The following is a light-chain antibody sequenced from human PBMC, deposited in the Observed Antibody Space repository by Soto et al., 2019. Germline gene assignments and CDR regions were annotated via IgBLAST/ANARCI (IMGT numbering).Light chain of an antibody. Sequence: QSALTQPASVSGSPGQSITISCTGTSSDVGGYNLVSWYQQHPGKAPKLMMYEDSKRPSGVSNRFSGSKSGNTASLTISGVQAEDEADYYCCSYAGSSTVVFGGGTQLTVL. CDR2: EDS. J-gene: IGLJ3*02. CDR1: SSDVGGYNL. CDR3: CSYAGSSTVV. V-gene: IGLV2-23*01.